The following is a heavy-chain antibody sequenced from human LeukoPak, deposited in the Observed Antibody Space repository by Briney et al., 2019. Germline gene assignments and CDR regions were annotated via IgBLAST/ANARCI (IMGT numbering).Heavy chain of an antibody. Sequence: SETLSLTRTVSGDSISTSNSYWGWIRQPPGKGLEWIGSIYYSGNTYYNASLKSRVTISVDTSKNQFSLKLSSVTAADTAVYYCARVYDFWSGRTFDYWGQGTLVTVSS. J-gene: IGHJ4*02. V-gene: IGHV4-39*01. CDR2: IYYSGNT. D-gene: IGHD3-3*01. CDR1: GDSISTSNSY. CDR3: ARVYDFWSGRTFDY.